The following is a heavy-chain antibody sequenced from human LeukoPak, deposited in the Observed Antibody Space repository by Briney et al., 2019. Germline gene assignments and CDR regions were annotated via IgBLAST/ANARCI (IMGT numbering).Heavy chain of an antibody. CDR3: AKDVDSSGYSDY. V-gene: IGHV3-23*01. D-gene: IGHD3-22*01. Sequence: GGSLRLSCAASGFTFSSYAMSWVRQAPGKGLGWVSAISGRGGSTYYADSVKGRFTISRDNSKNTLYLQMNSLRAEDTAVYYCAKDVDSSGYSDYWGQGTLVTVSS. CDR1: GFTFSSYA. J-gene: IGHJ4*02. CDR2: ISGRGGST.